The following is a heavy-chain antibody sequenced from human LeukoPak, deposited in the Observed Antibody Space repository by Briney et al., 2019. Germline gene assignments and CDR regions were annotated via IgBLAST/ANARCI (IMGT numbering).Heavy chain of an antibody. Sequence: SETLSLTCTVSGGFVNNVGHYWYWIRQPPGKGLEWIAHISYTEKATYDTNYSPSLKGRATISVDTSRNHFSLKVNSLTAADTAVYYCAREVPSSRNFDSWGQGTLVTVSS. CDR1: GGFVNNVGHY. V-gene: IGHV4-61*03. CDR2: ISYTEKATYDT. CDR3: AREVPSSRNFDS. D-gene: IGHD6-13*01. J-gene: IGHJ4*02.